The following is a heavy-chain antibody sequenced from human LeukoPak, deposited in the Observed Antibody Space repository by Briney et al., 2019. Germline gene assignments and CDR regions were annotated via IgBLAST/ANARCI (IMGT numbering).Heavy chain of an antibody. CDR1: GYTFTNYY. J-gene: IGHJ6*02. Sequence: GASVKVSCKASGYTFTNYYMHWVRQAPVQGLEWMGIINPSGGSTSYAQNFQGRVTMARDTSTSTVYMELSSLRSEDTAVYYCATWGSSSSPLPTMDVWGQGTRVTVSS. D-gene: IGHD6-13*01. CDR3: ATWGSSSSPLPTMDV. V-gene: IGHV1-46*01. CDR2: INPSGGST.